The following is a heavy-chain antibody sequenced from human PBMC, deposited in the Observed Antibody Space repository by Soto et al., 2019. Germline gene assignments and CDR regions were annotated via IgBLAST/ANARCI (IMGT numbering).Heavy chain of an antibody. D-gene: IGHD3-22*01. J-gene: IGHJ5*02. Sequence: YSTSIHQSPGKGLEWIGDINHIGIVNYSPSLKSRVTISLDTYKNQLSLKLSAVTAEDPAMYYCSSSEYDTNGYYVFDQWGEVTLV. CDR1: Y. V-gene: IGHV4-34*01. CDR3: SSSEYDTNGYYVFDQ. CDR2: INHIGIV.